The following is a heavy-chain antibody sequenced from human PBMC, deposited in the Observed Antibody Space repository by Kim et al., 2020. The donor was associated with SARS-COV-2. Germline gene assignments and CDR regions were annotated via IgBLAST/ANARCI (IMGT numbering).Heavy chain of an antibody. Sequence: SETLSLTCTVSGGSISSYYWSWIRQPPGKGLEWIGYIYYSGSTNYNPSLKSRVTISVDTSKNQFSLKLSSVTAADTAVYYCARREGWFGESVADAFDIWGQGTMVTVSS. V-gene: IGHV4-59*08. CDR3: ARREGWFGESVADAFDI. D-gene: IGHD3-10*01. J-gene: IGHJ3*02. CDR2: IYYSGST. CDR1: GGSISSYY.